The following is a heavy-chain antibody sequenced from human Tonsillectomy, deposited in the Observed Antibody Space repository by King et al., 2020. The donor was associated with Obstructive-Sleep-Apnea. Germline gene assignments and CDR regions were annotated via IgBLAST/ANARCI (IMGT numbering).Heavy chain of an antibody. J-gene: IGHJ6*02. CDR1: GFTFSNHA. V-gene: IGHV3-30*04. CDR2: ISYDENSK. Sequence: VQLVESGGGVVQPGRFLRLSCAASGFTFSNHAMHWVRQAPGKGLEWVAVISYDENSKFCADSVKGRFTISRDNSKNALYLQMNSLRAEDTAVYYCARESGWTSATIFYGMDVWGQGTTVTVSS. CDR3: ARESGWTSATIFYGMDV. D-gene: IGHD6-19*01.